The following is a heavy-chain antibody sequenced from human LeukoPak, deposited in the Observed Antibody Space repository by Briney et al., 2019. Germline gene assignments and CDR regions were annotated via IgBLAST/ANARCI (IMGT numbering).Heavy chain of an antibody. CDR2: ISAYNGNT. V-gene: IGHV1-18*01. CDR3: ARDPPDYYGDRDFDY. CDR1: GYTFTSYG. J-gene: IGHJ4*02. D-gene: IGHD4-17*01. Sequence: ASVKVSCKASGYTFTSYGITWVRQAPGQGLEWMGWISAYNGNTNYAQKLQGRVTMSTDTSTSTAYMELRSLRSDDTAVYYCARDPPDYYGDRDFDYWGQGTLVTVSS.